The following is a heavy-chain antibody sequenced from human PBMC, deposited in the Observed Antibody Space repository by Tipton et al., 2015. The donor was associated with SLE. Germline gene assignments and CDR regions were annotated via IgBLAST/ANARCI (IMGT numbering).Heavy chain of an antibody. V-gene: IGHV4-31*03. CDR2: IYNSGGT. D-gene: IGHD3-16*01. CDR1: GGSISTGGYY. Sequence: TLSLTCTVSGGSISTGGYYWSWIRQHPGKGLEWIGYIYNSGGTDYNPSLKSRVTMSIDTANNHFSLRLKSVTAADTAIYYCARLWGWELLWGQGTLVTVSS. CDR3: ARLWGWELL. J-gene: IGHJ4*02.